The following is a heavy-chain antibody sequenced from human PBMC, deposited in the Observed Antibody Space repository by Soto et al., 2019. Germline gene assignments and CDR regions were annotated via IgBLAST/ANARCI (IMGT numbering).Heavy chain of an antibody. J-gene: IGHJ6*02. V-gene: IGHV3-66*01. CDR2: IYSGGTT. CDR1: GFTVRSNY. Sequence: EVQLVESGGGLVQPGGSLRLSCAASGFTVRSNYMSWVRQAPGKGLEWVSVIYSGGTTKYADSVKGRFTVSRDNSKNTLYRQMKSLRAEDTAVYYCARDMYYYYHGMDVWGQGTTVTVS. CDR3: ARDMYYYYHGMDV. D-gene: IGHD3-16*01.